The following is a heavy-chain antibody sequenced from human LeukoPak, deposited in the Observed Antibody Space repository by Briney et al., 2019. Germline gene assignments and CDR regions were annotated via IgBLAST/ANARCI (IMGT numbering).Heavy chain of an antibody. V-gene: IGHV4-61*01. J-gene: IGHJ4*02. CDR1: GASVSSGSYY. Sequence: SETLSLTCTVSGASVSSGSYYWSWIRQPPGKGLEWIGYIYYSGSTNYNPSLKRRVTISVDTSKNQFSLKLSSVTAADTAVYYCARGSRGYTYGWGQGTLVTASS. D-gene: IGHD5-18*01. CDR3: ARGSRGYTYG. CDR2: IYYSGST.